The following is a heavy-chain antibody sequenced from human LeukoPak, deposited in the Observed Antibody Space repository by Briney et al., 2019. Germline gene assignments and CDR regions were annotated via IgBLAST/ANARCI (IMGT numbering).Heavy chain of an antibody. CDR3: ARSCSGGSCSTYNWFDP. J-gene: IGHJ5*02. V-gene: IGHV1-8*02. CDR2: MNPNSGNT. D-gene: IGHD2-15*01. CDR1: GYTFTSYD. Sequence: ASVKVSCKASGYTFTSYDINWVRQATGQGLEWMGWMNPNSGNTGYAQKFQGRVTMTRNTSISTAYMELSSLRSEDTAVYYCARSCSGGSCSTYNWFDPWGQGTLVTVSS.